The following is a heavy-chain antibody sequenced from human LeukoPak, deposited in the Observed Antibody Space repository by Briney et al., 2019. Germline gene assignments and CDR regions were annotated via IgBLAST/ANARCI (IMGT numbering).Heavy chain of an antibody. Sequence: SETLSLTCTVPGGSISSYYWNWIRQPPGKGLEWIGYIYYSGNTNYNPSLKSRVTISVDTSKNQFSLKLSSVTAADTAVYYCARGIIVGATWGENDNWFDPWGQGTLVTVSS. CDR2: IYYSGNT. CDR3: ARGIIVGATWGENDNWFDP. CDR1: GGSISSYY. V-gene: IGHV4-59*01. D-gene: IGHD1-26*01. J-gene: IGHJ5*02.